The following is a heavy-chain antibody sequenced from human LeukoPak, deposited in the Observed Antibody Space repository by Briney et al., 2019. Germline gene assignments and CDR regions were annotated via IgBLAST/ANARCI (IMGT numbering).Heavy chain of an antibody. CDR3: ARGSNYYDSSGYRASYYFDY. D-gene: IGHD3-22*01. V-gene: IGHV3-66*01. Sequence: SGGSLRLSCAASGFTVSSNYMSWVRQAPGKGLEWVSVIYSGGSTYYADSVKGRFTISRDNSKNTLYLQMNGLRAEDTAVYYCARGSNYYDSSGYRASYYFDYWGQGTLVTVSS. CDR2: IYSGGST. CDR1: GFTVSSNY. J-gene: IGHJ4*02.